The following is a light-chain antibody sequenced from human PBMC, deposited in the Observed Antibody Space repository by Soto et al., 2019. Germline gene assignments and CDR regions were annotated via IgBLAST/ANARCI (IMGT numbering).Light chain of an antibody. CDR2: GAS. J-gene: IGKJ1*01. CDR1: QSVSSSY. Sequence: EIVLTQSPGTLSLSPGERATLSCRASQSVSSSYLAWYQQKPGQAPRLLIYGASSRATGIPARFSGGGSGTDFTLTINRLEPGDFAVYYCQQYGASPRTFGQGTKVDI. CDR3: QQYGASPRT. V-gene: IGKV3-20*01.